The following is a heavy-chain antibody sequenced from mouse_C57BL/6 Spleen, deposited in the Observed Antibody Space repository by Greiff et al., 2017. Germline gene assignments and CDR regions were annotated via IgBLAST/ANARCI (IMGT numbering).Heavy chain of an antibody. CDR3: ARNPPDYGSSYWYFDV. J-gene: IGHJ1*03. D-gene: IGHD1-1*01. V-gene: IGHV2-2*01. Sequence: VQLQESGPGLVQPSQSLSITCTVSGFSLTSYGVHWVRQSPGKGLEWLGVIWSGGSTDYNAAFISRLSISKDNYKSQVFFKMNSLQADDTAIYYCARNPPDYGSSYWYFDVWGTGTTVTVSS. CDR2: IWSGGST. CDR1: GFSLTSYG.